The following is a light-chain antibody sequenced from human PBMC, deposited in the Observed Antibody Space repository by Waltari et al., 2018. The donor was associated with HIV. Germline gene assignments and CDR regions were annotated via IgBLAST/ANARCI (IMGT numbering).Light chain of an antibody. Sequence: DIQMTQSPSSLYASVGDRVTITCRASQSISSSLNWYQQKPGKAPKLLIYAASSLQSGVPSRFSGSASGTDFTLTISSLQPEDFATYYCQQSYSTLFTFGPGTKVDIK. CDR2: AAS. CDR1: QSISSS. V-gene: IGKV1-39*01. CDR3: QQSYSTLFT. J-gene: IGKJ3*01.